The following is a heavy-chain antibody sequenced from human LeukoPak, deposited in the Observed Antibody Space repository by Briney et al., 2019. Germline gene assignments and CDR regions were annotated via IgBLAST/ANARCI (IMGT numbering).Heavy chain of an antibody. CDR1: GGSISRYY. CDR2: IYYSGTT. Sequence: SETLSLTCTVSGGSISRYYWTWVREPPGKGLGWIGFIYYSGTTNYNPSLKGRVTISVDTSKNQFSLKLSSVTAADTAVYYCARDYSNWFDPWGQGSLVTVSS. J-gene: IGHJ5*02. V-gene: IGHV4-59*01. D-gene: IGHD4-11*01. CDR3: ARDYSNWFDP.